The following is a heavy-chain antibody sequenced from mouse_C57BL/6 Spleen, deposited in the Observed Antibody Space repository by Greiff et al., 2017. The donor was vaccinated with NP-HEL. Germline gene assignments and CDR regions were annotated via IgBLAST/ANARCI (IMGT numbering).Heavy chain of an antibody. CDR2: ISSGSNTI. CDR3: ARDDYDYAMDY. J-gene: IGHJ4*01. CDR1: GFTFSDYG. Sequence: EVKLVESGGGLVKPGGSLKLSCAASGFTFSDYGMHWVRQAPEKGLEWVAYISSGSNTIYYTDTMKGRFTISRDNAKNTLFLQMTSLRSEDTAMYYCARDDYDYAMDYWGQGTSVTVSS. D-gene: IGHD2-4*01. V-gene: IGHV5-17*01.